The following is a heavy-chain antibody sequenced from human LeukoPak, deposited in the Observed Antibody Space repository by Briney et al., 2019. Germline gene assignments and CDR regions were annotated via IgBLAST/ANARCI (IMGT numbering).Heavy chain of an antibody. D-gene: IGHD6-19*01. V-gene: IGHV1-69*02. CDR3: ARGGSSGWYDWYFDL. CDR1: GGTFISYT. Sequence: SVKVSCKASGGTFISYTISWVRQAPGQGREWMGRIIPILGIANYAQKFQGRVTITADKSTSTAYMELSSLRSEDTAVYYCARGGSSGWYDWYFDLWGRGTLVTVSS. CDR2: IIPILGIA. J-gene: IGHJ2*01.